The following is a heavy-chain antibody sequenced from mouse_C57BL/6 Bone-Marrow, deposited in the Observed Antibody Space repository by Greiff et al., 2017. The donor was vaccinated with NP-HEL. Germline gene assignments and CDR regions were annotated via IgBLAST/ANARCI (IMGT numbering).Heavy chain of an antibody. CDR1: GFTFTDYY. J-gene: IGHJ3*01. CDR2: IRNKANGYTT. D-gene: IGHD2-5*01. CDR3: ARSDSNYVGFAY. V-gene: IGHV7-3*01. Sequence: EVNVVESGGGLVQPGGSLSLSCAASGFTFTDYYMSWVRQPPGKALEWLGFIRNKANGYTTEYSASVKGRFTISRDNSQSILYLQMNALRAEDSATYYCARSDSNYVGFAYWGQGTLVTVSA.